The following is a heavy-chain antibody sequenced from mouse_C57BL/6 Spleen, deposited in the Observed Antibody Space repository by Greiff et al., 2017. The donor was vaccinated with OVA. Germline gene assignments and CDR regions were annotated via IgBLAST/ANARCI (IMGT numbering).Heavy chain of an antibody. CDR2: ISSGSSTI. J-gene: IGHJ4*01. CDR1: GFTFSDYG. D-gene: IGHD1-1*01. Sequence: EVQLQESGGGLVKPGGSLKLSCAASGFTFSDYGMHWVRQAPEKGLEWVAYISSGSSTIYYADTVKGRFTISRDNAKNTLFLQMTSLRSEDTAMYYCAGITTVVRYAMDYWGQGTSVTVSS. CDR3: AGITTVVRYAMDY. V-gene: IGHV5-17*01.